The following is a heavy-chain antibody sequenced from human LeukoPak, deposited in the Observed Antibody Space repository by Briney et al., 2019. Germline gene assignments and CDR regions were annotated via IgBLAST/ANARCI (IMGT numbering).Heavy chain of an antibody. V-gene: IGHV1-69*05. J-gene: IGHJ4*02. Sequence: GASVKVSCKASGGTFSSYAISWVRQAPGQGLEWMGGIIPIFGTANYAQKFQGRLTITTDEYTSTAYMELSSLRSEDTAVYYCARDLGTDGGYWGQGTLVTVSS. D-gene: IGHD1-14*01. CDR2: IIPIFGTA. CDR1: GGTFSSYA. CDR3: ARDLGTDGGY.